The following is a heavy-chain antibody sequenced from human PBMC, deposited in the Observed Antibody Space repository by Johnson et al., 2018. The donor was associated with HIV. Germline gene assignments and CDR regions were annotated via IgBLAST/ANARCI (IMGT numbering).Heavy chain of an antibody. D-gene: IGHD3-22*01. J-gene: IGHJ3*02. CDR3: TTAGSSGSAHAFDI. CDR1: GFTFSSYG. CDR2: IKSKTEGGTT. Sequence: EKLVESGGGVVQPGRSLRLSCAASGFTFSSYGMHWVRQAPGKGLEWVGRIKSKTEGGTTDYAAPVKGRFTISRDDSKNTLFLQMNSLKIEDTATYYCTTAGSSGSAHAFDIWGQGTRVTVSS. V-gene: IGHV3-15*01.